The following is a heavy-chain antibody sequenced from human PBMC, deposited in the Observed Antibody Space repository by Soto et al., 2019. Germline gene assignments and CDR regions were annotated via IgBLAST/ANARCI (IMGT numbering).Heavy chain of an antibody. D-gene: IGHD3-22*01. V-gene: IGHV1-69*12. CDR2: IVPIFGA. J-gene: IGHJ6*02. CDR1: GGTFSNYG. Sequence: QVQLVQSGAEVKKPGSSVKVSCKSSGGTFSNYGFSWVRQAPGQGLECMGVIVPIFGAEHPQKFQGRVTITADESTSRGFRELRGLRSEDTAVYYCARGGSDYEGSGYYQGHVWGQGTTVTVSS. CDR3: ARGGSDYEGSGYYQGHV.